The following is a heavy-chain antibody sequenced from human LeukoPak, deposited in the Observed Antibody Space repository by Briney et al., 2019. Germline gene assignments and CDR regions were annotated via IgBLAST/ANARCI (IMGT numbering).Heavy chain of an antibody. CDR3: ARYDYSDYGIAY. D-gene: IGHD4-11*01. CDR1: GFTFSSYG. CDR2: IKRDGSEK. V-gene: IGHV3-7*01. Sequence: GGSLRLSCAASGFTFSSYGMHWVRQAPGKGLEWVANIKRDGSEKYYVDSVKGRFTISRDNAKNSLYLQMNSLRAEDTAMYYCARYDYSDYGIAYWGQGTLVTVSS. J-gene: IGHJ4*02.